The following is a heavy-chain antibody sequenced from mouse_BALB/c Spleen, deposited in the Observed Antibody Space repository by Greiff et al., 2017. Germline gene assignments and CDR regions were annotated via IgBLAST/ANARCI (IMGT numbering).Heavy chain of an antibody. J-gene: IGHJ3*01. V-gene: IGHV5-17*02. Sequence: EVKLMESGGGLVQPGGSRKLSCAASGFTFSSFGMHWVRQAPEKGLEWVAYISSGSSTIYYADTVKGRFTISRDNPKNTMFLQMTSLRSEDTAMSYCARFGYCGYEFAYWGQGTLVTVSA. CDR2: ISSGSSTI. CDR1: GFTFSSFG. CDR3: ARFGYCGYEFAY. D-gene: IGHD1-2*01.